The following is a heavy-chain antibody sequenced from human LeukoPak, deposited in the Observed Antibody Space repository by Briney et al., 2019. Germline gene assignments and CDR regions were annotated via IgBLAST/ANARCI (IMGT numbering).Heavy chain of an antibody. V-gene: IGHV3-7*01. Sequence: WGSLRLSCVASGFTFSNYWMSWVRQAPGKGLEWVANIKQDGSEKYYVDSVKGRFTISRDNAKNSLYLQMNSLRAEDTAVYYCARVPYDFWSGYYYYYYMDVWGKGTTVTVSS. CDR3: ARVPYDFWSGYYYYYYMDV. CDR1: GFTFSNYW. CDR2: IKQDGSEK. J-gene: IGHJ6*03. D-gene: IGHD3-3*01.